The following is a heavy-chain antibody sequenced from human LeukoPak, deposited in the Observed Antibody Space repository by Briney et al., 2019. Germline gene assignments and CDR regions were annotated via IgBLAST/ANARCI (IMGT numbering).Heavy chain of an antibody. CDR3: AKDRYSSGWYSDFDY. J-gene: IGHJ4*02. CDR1: GFTFSSNA. Sequence: GGSLRLSCSASGFTFSSNAMHWVRQAPGKGLEYVSAISTNGGSTYYADSVKGRFTISRDNSKNTVYLQMNNLRAEDTAVYYCAKDRYSSGWYSDFDYWGQGTLVTVSS. CDR2: ISTNGGST. V-gene: IGHV3-64*04. D-gene: IGHD6-19*01.